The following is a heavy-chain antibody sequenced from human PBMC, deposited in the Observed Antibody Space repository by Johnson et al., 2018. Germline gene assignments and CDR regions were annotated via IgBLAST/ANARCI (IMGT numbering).Heavy chain of an antibody. CDR3: AKDWCGGSCYSFDTFDI. D-gene: IGHD2-15*01. J-gene: IGHJ3*02. CDR2: ISYDGSNK. V-gene: IGHV3-30*04. Sequence: QVQLVESGGGVVQPGRSLRLSCGASGFTFSNYAIHWVRQAPGKGLEWVAVISYDGSNKYYADSVKGRFTISRDNSKNTLYLQMNSLRAADTAVYYWAKDWCGGSCYSFDTFDIWGQGTMVTVSS. CDR1: GFTFSNYA.